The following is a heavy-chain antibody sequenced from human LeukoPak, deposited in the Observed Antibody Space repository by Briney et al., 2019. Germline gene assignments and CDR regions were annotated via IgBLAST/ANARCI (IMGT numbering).Heavy chain of an antibody. Sequence: PGGSLRLSCAASGFTFSDYYMSWIRQPPGKGLEWVSYISSSGGTIDYADSVKGRFTISSDNAKNSLYLQMDSLRAEDTAVYYCARGRWGSDYPPSVCYWGQRALGTV. D-gene: IGHD5-12*01. J-gene: IGHJ4*02. CDR1: GFTFSDYY. CDR3: ARGRWGSDYPPSVCY. V-gene: IGHV3-11*01. CDR2: ISSSGGTI.